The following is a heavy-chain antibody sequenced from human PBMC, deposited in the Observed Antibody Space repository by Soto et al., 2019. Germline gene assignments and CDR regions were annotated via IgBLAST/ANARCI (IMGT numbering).Heavy chain of an antibody. CDR3: ARGRGGEPGDY. CDR1: GFMFSTND. J-gene: IGHJ4*02. CDR2: ITGSGGGT. D-gene: IGHD3-16*01. Sequence: GGSLRLSCIASGFMFSTNDMNWVRQAPGKGLEWVSAITGSGGGTYYADSVKGRFTISRDNSKSTLYLQTNSLRAEDTAIYYCARGRGGEPGDYWGQGTLVTVSS. V-gene: IGHV3-23*01.